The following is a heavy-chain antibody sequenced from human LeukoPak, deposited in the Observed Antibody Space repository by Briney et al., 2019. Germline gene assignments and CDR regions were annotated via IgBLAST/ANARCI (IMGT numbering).Heavy chain of an antibody. CDR1: GFTFSSYA. J-gene: IGHJ3*02. Sequence: RAGGSLRLSCAASGFTFSSYAMHWVRQAPGKGLVWVSRINSDGGGISYADSVKGRFTISRDNAKNTLYLQMNSLRAEDTAVYYCARSTVTTFMFDAFDIWGQGTMVTVSS. V-gene: IGHV3-74*01. CDR3: ARSTVTTFMFDAFDI. CDR2: INSDGGGI. D-gene: IGHD4-17*01.